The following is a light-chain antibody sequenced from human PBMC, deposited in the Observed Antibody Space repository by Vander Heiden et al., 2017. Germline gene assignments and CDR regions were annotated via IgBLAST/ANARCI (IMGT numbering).Light chain of an antibody. CDR3: QQYDSTPWA. CDR2: WAS. J-gene: IGKJ1*01. V-gene: IGKV4-1*01. CDR1: QSVLYSSNNKNY. Sequence: DILMTPCPDSPAVSLGERATINCKSSQSVLYSSNNKNYLAWYQQKPGQPPKLLIYWASTRESGVPDRFSGSGSGTDFTLTISSLQAEDVAVYYCQQYDSTPWAFGQGTKVEIK.